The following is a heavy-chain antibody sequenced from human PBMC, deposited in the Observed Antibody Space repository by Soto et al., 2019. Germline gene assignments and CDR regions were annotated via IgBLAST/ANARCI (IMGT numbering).Heavy chain of an antibody. V-gene: IGHV3-64*01. CDR2: ISSNGGTT. CDR3: GGRVSGNYNN. CDR1: GFTFSSYD. J-gene: IGHJ4*02. Sequence: EVQLAESGGGMVQPGGSLRLSCVASGFTFSSYDMHWVRQAPGKGLEYVSSISSNGGTTYYGNSVKGSSTISRDNSKNPGILKMDSRRVEEWAAFYCGGRVSGNYNNWARGTL. D-gene: IGHD1-7*01.